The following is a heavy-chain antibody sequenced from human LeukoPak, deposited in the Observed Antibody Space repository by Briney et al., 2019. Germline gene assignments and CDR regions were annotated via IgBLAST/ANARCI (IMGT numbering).Heavy chain of an antibody. CDR3: TKAQLPRHEPGNFYFDY. CDR2: VSYDESSI. Sequence: GGSLRLSCAASGFTFSTYGMHWVRQAPGKGLEWVAVVSYDESSIYYADSVKGRFTISRDNSKNTLFLHMNSLRSDDTAVYYCTKAQLPRHEPGNFYFDYWGQGILVTVSS. CDR1: GFTFSTYG. D-gene: IGHD1-14*01. V-gene: IGHV3-30*18. J-gene: IGHJ4*02.